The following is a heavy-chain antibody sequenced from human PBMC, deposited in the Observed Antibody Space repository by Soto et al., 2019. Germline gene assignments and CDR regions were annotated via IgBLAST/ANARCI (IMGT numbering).Heavy chain of an antibody. V-gene: IGHV1-18*01. Sequence: QVQLVQSGAEVKKPGASVKVSCKASGYTFTSYGIRRVRQAPGQGLEWMGWISAYTGNTNYAHKLQGRVTMTTDTSTRTSYMELKRLRSDDTAVYYCARDWYSTKFAYWVQGTLGTVSS. J-gene: IGHJ4*02. CDR1: GYTFTSYG. CDR2: ISAYTGNT. CDR3: ARDWYSTKFAY. D-gene: IGHD6-13*01.